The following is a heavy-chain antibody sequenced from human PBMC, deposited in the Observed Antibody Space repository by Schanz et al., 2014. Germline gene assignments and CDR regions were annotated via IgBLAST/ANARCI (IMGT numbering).Heavy chain of an antibody. D-gene: IGHD6-6*01. Sequence: QVQLVQSGAEVKKPGASVKVSCKASGYTFTSYGISWVRQAPGQGLEWMGWMNPDSGNTGYAQKFQGRVTMTRNTSISTAYMELSSLRSDDTAVYYCARDQSPYTNSSDVRYFDYWGQGSLXTVSS. CDR1: GYTFTSYG. V-gene: IGHV1-8*02. J-gene: IGHJ4*02. CDR2: MNPDSGNT. CDR3: ARDQSPYTNSSDVRYFDY.